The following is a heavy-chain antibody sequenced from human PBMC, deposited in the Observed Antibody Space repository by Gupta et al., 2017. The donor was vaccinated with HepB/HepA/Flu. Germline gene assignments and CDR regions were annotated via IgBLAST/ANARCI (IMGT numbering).Heavy chain of an antibody. V-gene: IGHV4-34*01. CDR2: INHSGNI. CDR3: SYNMNF. D-gene: IGHD1-1*01. J-gene: IGHJ4*02. Sequence: QVQLQQWGAGLLKPSETLPLTCAVYGGSVGGYYWSWIRQTPGKGLEWIGEINHSGNINYNPSLKSRLAISMSTSKNQFSLKLNSVTAADTAGYFCSYNMNFWGQGTLVTVSS. CDR1: GGSVGGYY.